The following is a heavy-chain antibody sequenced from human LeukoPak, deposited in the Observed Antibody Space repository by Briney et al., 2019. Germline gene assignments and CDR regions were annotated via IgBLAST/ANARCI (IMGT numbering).Heavy chain of an antibody. D-gene: IGHD3-22*01. CDR2: IIPIFGTA. CDR1: GGTFSSYA. CDR3: ARDAGYYDSNGYYP. V-gene: IGHV1-69*05. Sequence: SVKVSCKASGGTFSSYAISWVRQAPGQGLEWMGGIIPIFGTANYAQKFQGRVTITTDESTSTAYMELSSLRSEDTAVYYCARDAGYYDSNGYYPWGQGTLVTVSS. J-gene: IGHJ5*02.